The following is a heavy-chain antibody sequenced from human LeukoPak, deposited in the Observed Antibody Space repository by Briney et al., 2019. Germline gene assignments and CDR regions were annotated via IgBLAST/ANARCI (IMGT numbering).Heavy chain of an antibody. Sequence: GGSLRLSCAASGFAVSNNYMSWVRQAPGKGLEWVAVIYDGGHTDYADSVKGRFTISRDSSKNTLYLQMHSLRPEDTAEYYCARARCDTCGYGSWGQGTLVTVSS. CDR3: ARARCDTCGYGS. D-gene: IGHD3-22*01. CDR2: IYDGGHT. J-gene: IGHJ5*02. V-gene: IGHV3-66*02. CDR1: GFAVSNNY.